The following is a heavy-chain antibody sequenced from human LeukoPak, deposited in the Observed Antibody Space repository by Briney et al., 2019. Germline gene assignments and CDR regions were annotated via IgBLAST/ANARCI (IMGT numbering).Heavy chain of an antibody. CDR3: AKVKGRDRIAAPSGYFDL. CDR2: IRYDGSTK. D-gene: IGHD6-13*01. J-gene: IGHJ2*01. V-gene: IGHV3-30*02. Sequence: PGGSLRLSCAASGFTFSNYGMQWVRQAPGKRLEWVAFIRYDGSTKFYTDSVKGRFTISRDNSKNTLYLQMNSLRADDTAVYYCAKVKGRDRIAAPSGYFDLWGRGTLVTVSS. CDR1: GFTFSNYG.